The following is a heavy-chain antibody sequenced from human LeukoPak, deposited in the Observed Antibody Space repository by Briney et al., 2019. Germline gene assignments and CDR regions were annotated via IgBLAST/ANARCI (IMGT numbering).Heavy chain of an antibody. CDR1: GGTFSSYA. Sequence: SVKVSCEASGGTFSSYAISWVRQAPGQGLEWMGGIIPIFGTANYAQKFQGRVTITADESTSTAYMELSSLRSEDTAVYYCASFPISYYYGMDVWGQGTTVTVSS. D-gene: IGHD5-12*01. CDR3: ASFPISYYYGMDV. V-gene: IGHV1-69*13. J-gene: IGHJ6*02. CDR2: IIPIFGTA.